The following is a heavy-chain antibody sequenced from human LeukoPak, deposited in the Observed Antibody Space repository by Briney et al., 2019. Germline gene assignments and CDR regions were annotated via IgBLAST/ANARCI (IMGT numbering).Heavy chain of an antibody. CDR2: INHSGSA. CDR1: GGSFSDYC. V-gene: IGHV4-34*01. Sequence: SETLSLTCAVSGGSFSDYCWSWIRQPPGKGLEWIAEINHSGSATYNPSLRSRVTISVDTSRNQFSLRLSSVTAADTAVYYCARFYCTSTVCYPDYWGQGSLVTVSS. CDR3: ARFYCTSTVCYPDY. J-gene: IGHJ4*02. D-gene: IGHD2/OR15-2a*01.